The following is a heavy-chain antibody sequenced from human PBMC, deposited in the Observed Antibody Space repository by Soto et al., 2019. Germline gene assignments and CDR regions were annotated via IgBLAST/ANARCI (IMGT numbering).Heavy chain of an antibody. CDR2: ISTYNGNT. J-gene: IGHJ6*02. Sequence: EASVKVSCKASGYTFTTYDISWVRQAPGQGLEWMGRISTYNGNTNYPQSLQGRLTLTTDTSTTTAYMELRSLRSDDTAVYYCARDPYHVLMVNASNLYGMDVWGQGTTVTVSS. CDR3: ARDPYHVLMVNASNLYGMDV. V-gene: IGHV1-18*01. D-gene: IGHD2-8*01. CDR1: GYTFTTYD.